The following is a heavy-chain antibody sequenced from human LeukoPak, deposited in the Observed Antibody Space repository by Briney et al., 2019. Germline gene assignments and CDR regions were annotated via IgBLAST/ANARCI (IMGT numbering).Heavy chain of an antibody. D-gene: IGHD6-13*01. V-gene: IGHV3-33*01. CDR1: GFTFSSYG. Sequence: GGSLRLSCAASGFTFSSYGMHWVRQAPGKGLEWVAVIWYDGSNKYYADSVKGRFTISRDNSMNTLYLQMNSLRAEDTAVYYCAREAAAGMDYYYYGMDVWGQGTTVTVSS. J-gene: IGHJ6*02. CDR2: IWYDGSNK. CDR3: AREAAAGMDYYYYGMDV.